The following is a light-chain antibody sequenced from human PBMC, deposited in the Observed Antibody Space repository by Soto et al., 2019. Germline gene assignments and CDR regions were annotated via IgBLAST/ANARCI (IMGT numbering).Light chain of an antibody. CDR2: DVS. V-gene: IGLV2-14*01. CDR3: SSYTTTSTLV. Sequence: QSALTQPASVSGSPGQSITFSCTGTSSDLGGYNYVSWYQQHPGKAPKLVIYDVSNRPSGVSNRFSGSKSGNTASLTISGLQADVEADYYCSSYTTTSTLVFGGGTKVTVL. J-gene: IGLJ2*01. CDR1: SSDLGGYNY.